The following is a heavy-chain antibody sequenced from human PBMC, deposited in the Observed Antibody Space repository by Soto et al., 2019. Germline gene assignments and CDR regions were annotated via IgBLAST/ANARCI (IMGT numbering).Heavy chain of an antibody. Sequence: PSETLSLSCTVSGGSISSSSYYWGWIRQPPGKGLEWIGSIYYSGSTYYNPSLKSRVTISVDTSKNQFSLKLSSVTAADTAVYYCARQFSEEYGYPRGYCSGGSCYSGYYYYYYMEVWGKGTTVTVSS. CDR3: ARQFSEEYGYPRGYCSGGSCYSGYYYYYYMEV. D-gene: IGHD2-15*01. CDR2: IYYSGST. CDR1: GGSISSSSYY. J-gene: IGHJ6*03. V-gene: IGHV4-39*01.